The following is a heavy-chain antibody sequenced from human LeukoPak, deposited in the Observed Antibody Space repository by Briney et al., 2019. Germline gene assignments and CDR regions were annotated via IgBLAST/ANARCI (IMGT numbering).Heavy chain of an antibody. CDR2: IWYDGSKK. CDR1: GFSFDTHG. D-gene: IGHD3-16*01. CDR3: ARDVFADSSGGSFDF. Sequence: GGSLRLSCAASGFSFDTHGMHWVRQAPGKGLEWVAVIWYDGSKKYYADSVKGRFTISRDNSKKSLFLQMNSLRAEDTALYYCARDVFADSSGGSFDFLGQGTLVTVSS. J-gene: IGHJ4*02. V-gene: IGHV3-33*01.